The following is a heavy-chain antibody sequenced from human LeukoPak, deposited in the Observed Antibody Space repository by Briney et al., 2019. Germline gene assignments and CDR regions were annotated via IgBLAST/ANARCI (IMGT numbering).Heavy chain of an antibody. Sequence: PGGSLRLSCSASGFTFSSYAMHWVRQAPGKGLEWVAVISYDGSNKYYADSVKGRFTISRDNSKNTLYLQMNSLRAEDTAVYYCARYGFWSGLDAFDIWGQGTMVTVSS. V-gene: IGHV3-30-3*01. D-gene: IGHD3-3*01. J-gene: IGHJ3*02. CDR2: ISYDGSNK. CDR1: GFTFSSYA. CDR3: ARYGFWSGLDAFDI.